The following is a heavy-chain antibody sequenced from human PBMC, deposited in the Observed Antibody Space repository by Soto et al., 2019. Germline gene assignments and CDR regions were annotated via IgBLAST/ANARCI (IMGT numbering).Heavy chain of an antibody. Sequence: GGSLRLSCTASGFTFDDYAMHWVRQGPGGGLEWVSGITWNSGKIAYADSVKGRFTIARDDDNNSLYLQMNSLRPEDTALYYCVKDSYADFHRVLSTAEYFFDYWGHGTLVTVSS. CDR3: VKDSYADFHRVLSTAEYFFDY. D-gene: IGHD2-15*01. CDR1: GFTFDDYA. V-gene: IGHV3-9*01. CDR2: ITWNSGKI. J-gene: IGHJ4*01.